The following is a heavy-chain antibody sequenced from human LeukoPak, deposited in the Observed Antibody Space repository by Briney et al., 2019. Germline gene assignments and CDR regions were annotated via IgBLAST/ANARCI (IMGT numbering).Heavy chain of an antibody. CDR1: GYTLTALS. CDR2: FDPEYGKT. V-gene: IGHV1-24*01. CDR3: ATYTDAY. J-gene: IGHJ4*02. Sequence: ASVKVSCKVSGYTLTALSMHWVRQAPGKGLEWMGGFDPEYGKTIYAQKFQGRVTMTEDTSTDTAYMELSSLRSEDTAVYYRATYTDAYWGQGTLVTVSS. D-gene: IGHD3-16*01.